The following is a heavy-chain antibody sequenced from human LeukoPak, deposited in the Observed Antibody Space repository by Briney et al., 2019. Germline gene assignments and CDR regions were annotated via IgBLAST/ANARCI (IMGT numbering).Heavy chain of an antibody. V-gene: IGHV3-21*01. D-gene: IGHD1-26*01. J-gene: IGHJ4*02. CDR3: SRQSLGASGLDH. CDR2: ISSGSSYI. CDR1: GFTFSRYN. Sequence: GGSLRLSCAASGFTFSRYNMNWVRQAPGKGLEWVSSISSGSSYIYYADSVKGRFTISRDNAKNSLYLHMDSLRVDDTAIYYCSRQSLGASGLDHWGQGVLVTVSS.